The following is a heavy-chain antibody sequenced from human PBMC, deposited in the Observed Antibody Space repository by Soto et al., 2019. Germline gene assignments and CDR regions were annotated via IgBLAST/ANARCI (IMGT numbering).Heavy chain of an antibody. CDR2: IYWNDDN. V-gene: IGHV2-5*01. J-gene: IGHJ4*02. Sequence: QITLKESGPTLVKPTQTLTLTCTFSGFSLSTSGEGVGWIRQPPGKALEWLALIYWNDDNRYSPSLKSRLTITKDTSKTQVVLTLTNMDPVDTATYYCAHRPDFWSGVGVGYFAYWGQATLVTVSS. D-gene: IGHD3-3*01. CDR3: AHRPDFWSGVGVGYFAY. CDR1: GFSLSTSGEG.